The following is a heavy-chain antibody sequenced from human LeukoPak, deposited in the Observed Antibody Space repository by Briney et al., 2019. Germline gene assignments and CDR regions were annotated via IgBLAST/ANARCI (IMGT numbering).Heavy chain of an antibody. Sequence: PGGSLRLSCAASGFTFSTYWMSWVRQAPGKGLEWVADIKQDGSEKYYVDSLKGRFTISRDNAKNSLYLQMNNLRAEDTAVYYCARDGTIAARPTWGQGTLVTVSS. CDR3: ARDGTIAARPT. J-gene: IGHJ5*02. D-gene: IGHD6-6*01. V-gene: IGHV3-7*01. CDR2: IKQDGSEK. CDR1: GFTFSTYW.